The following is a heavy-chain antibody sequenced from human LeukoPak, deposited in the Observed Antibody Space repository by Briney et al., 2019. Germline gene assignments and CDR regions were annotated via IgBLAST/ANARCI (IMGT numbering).Heavy chain of an antibody. CDR2: IRSKAYGGTT. CDR1: GFTFGDYA. Sequence: PGRSLRLSCTASGFTFGDYAMSWVRQAPGKGLEWVGFIRSKAYGGTTEYAASVKGRFTISRDDSKSIAYLQMNSLKTEDTAVYYCTRDGRFDWPGRDWRFDPWGQGTLVTVSS. CDR3: TRDGRFDWPGRDWRFDP. J-gene: IGHJ5*02. D-gene: IGHD3-9*01. V-gene: IGHV3-49*04.